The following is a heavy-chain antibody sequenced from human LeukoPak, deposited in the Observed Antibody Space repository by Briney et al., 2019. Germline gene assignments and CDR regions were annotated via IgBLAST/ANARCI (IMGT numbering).Heavy chain of an antibody. J-gene: IGHJ5*02. CDR2: ISAYNGNT. D-gene: IGHD3-3*01. Sequence: ASVKVSCKASGYTFTSYGISWVRQAPGQGLEWMGWISAYNGNTNYAQKLQGRVTMTTDTSTSTAYMELRSLRSDDTAVYYCARVKREYYDFWSGYYNWFDPWGQGTLVTVSS. CDR3: ARVKREYYDFWSGYYNWFDP. V-gene: IGHV1-18*01. CDR1: GYTFTSYG.